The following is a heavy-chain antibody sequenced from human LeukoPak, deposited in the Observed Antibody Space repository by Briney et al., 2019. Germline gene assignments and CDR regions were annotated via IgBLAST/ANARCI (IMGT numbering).Heavy chain of an antibody. Sequence: PSETLSLTCTVSGGSISSGDYYWSWIRQPPGKGLEWIGYIYYSGSTYYNPSLKSRVTISVDTSKNQFSLKLSSVTAADTAVYYCARVSQGTVTSYYYYGTDVWGQGTTVTVSS. J-gene: IGHJ6*02. CDR1: GGSISSGDYY. CDR2: IYYSGST. V-gene: IGHV4-30-4*01. D-gene: IGHD4-17*01. CDR3: ARVSQGTVTSYYYYGTDV.